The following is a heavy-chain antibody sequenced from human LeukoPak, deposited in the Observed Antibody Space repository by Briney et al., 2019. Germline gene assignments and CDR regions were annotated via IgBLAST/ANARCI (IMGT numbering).Heavy chain of an antibody. CDR3: TTEREGGPDY. J-gene: IGHJ4*02. Sequence: GGSLRLSCAASGFTFNNAWMSWVRQAPGKGLEWVGRIQSKTDGGTTDYAAPAKGRFTISRDDSKNTLYLQMNSLETEDTAVYYCTTEREGGPDYWGQGTLVTVSS. D-gene: IGHD3-16*01. V-gene: IGHV3-15*01. CDR1: GFTFNNAW. CDR2: IQSKTDGGTT.